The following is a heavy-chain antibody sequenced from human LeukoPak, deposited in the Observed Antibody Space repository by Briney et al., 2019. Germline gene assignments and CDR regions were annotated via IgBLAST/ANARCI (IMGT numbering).Heavy chain of an antibody. CDR2: SSGSGGST. V-gene: IGHV3-23*01. CDR3: AKDKPRIMITFGGVIVAENWFDP. CDR1: GFTFSSYA. Sequence: PGGSLRLSCAASGFTFSSYAMSWGLQAPGKGLEGVSASSGSGGSTYYADSVKGRFTISRDNSKNTLYLQMNSLSAEDTAVYYCAKDKPRIMITFGGVIVAENWFDPWGQGTLVTVSS. D-gene: IGHD3-16*02. J-gene: IGHJ5*02.